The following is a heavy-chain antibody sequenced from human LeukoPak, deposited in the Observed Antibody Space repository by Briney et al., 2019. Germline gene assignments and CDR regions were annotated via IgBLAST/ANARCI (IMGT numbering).Heavy chain of an antibody. CDR1: GFTFSSYA. V-gene: IGHV3-23*01. D-gene: IGHD3-10*01. J-gene: IGHJ3*02. CDR3: AVAYYYGSGDAFDI. CDR2: VSGSGANT. Sequence: PGGSLRLSCAASGFTFSSYAMSWVRQAPGKGLEWVSSVSGSGANTYYADSVKGRFTISRDNSKNTVFLQMSSLGAEDTAVYYCAVAYYYGSGDAFDIWGQGTKVTVSS.